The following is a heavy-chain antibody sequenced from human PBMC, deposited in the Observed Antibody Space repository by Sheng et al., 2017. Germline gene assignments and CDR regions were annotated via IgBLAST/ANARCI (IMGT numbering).Heavy chain of an antibody. J-gene: IGHJ3*02. CDR3: ARKPHQGALDI. V-gene: IGHV1-18*01. CDR2: ISANNGDT. CDR1: GGTFSNYA. Sequence: QVQLVQSGAEVKKPGASVKVSCKVSGGTFSNYAISWVRQAPGQGLEWMGWISANNGDTHYAQKVQDRVTLTTDTSTTTAYMELRSLSSDDTAVYYCARKPHQGALDIWGQGTVVTVSS.